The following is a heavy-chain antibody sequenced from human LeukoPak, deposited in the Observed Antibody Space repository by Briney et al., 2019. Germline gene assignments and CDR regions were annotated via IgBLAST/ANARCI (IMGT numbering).Heavy chain of an antibody. CDR3: ARVFEDTAMTSPDY. V-gene: IGHV3-21*01. J-gene: IGHJ4*02. CDR2: ISSSSSYI. CDR1: GFTFSSYS. D-gene: IGHD5-18*01. Sequence: PGGSLRLSCAASGFTFSSYSMNWVRQAPGKGLEWVSSISSSSSYIYYADSVKGRFTISRDNAKNSLYLQMNSLRAEDTAVYYCARVFEDTAMTSPDYWGQGTLVTVSS.